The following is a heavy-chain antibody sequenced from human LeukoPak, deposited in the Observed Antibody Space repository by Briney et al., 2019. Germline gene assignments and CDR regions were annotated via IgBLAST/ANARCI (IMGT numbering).Heavy chain of an antibody. CDR1: GGSISSSSYY. Sequence: SETLSLTCTVSGGSISSSSYYWGWIRQPPGKGLEWIGSIYYSGSTYYNPSLKSRVTISVDTSKNQFSLKLSSVTAADTAVYYCARRNYYDSSGYFDYRGQGTLVTVSS. V-gene: IGHV4-39*01. D-gene: IGHD3-22*01. CDR3: ARRNYYDSSGYFDY. J-gene: IGHJ4*02. CDR2: IYYSGST.